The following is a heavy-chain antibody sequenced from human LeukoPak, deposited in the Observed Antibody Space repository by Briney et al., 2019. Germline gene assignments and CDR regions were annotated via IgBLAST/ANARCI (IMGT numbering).Heavy chain of an antibody. CDR2: INSYNGNT. J-gene: IGHJ4*02. Sequence: AASVKVSCKTSGYTFISYGISWVRQAPGQGLEWMGWINSYNGNTNYAQKLQGRVIMTTDTATSTAYMELRSLRSDDTAVYYCARNRAKVYFEYWGQGTLVTVSS. V-gene: IGHV1-18*01. D-gene: IGHD5-18*01. CDR1: GYTFISYG. CDR3: ARNRAKVYFEY.